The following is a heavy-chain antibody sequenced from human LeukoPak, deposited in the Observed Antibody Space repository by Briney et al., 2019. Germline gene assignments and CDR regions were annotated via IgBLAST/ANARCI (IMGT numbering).Heavy chain of an antibody. CDR3: AREGALHDTGDHYLSWFDP. J-gene: IGHJ5*02. V-gene: IGHV1-18*01. D-gene: IGHD2-8*02. Sequence: ASVKASCKTSGYSFSSYGIAWVRQAPGQGLEWMGWISGYNGKTDYAENLQGRVTMTTDTSTSTGYMELRSLRSDDTAVYYCAREGALHDTGDHYLSWFDPWGQGTLVTVSS. CDR2: ISGYNGKT. CDR1: GYSFSSYG.